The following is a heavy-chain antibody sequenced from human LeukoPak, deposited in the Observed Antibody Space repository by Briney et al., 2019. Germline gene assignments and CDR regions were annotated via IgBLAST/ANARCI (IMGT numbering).Heavy chain of an antibody. D-gene: IGHD3-16*01. CDR1: GITFTNAW. Sequence: GGSLRLSCTASGITFTNAWMSWVRQAPGKGLEWAGRIKSKIEGGTTDYAAPVKGRFTIPRDDSKDTLYLQMNSLKIEDTGVYYCTTDSYDIWGQGTLVTVSS. J-gene: IGHJ4*02. CDR2: IKSKIEGGTT. CDR3: TTDSYDI. V-gene: IGHV3-15*01.